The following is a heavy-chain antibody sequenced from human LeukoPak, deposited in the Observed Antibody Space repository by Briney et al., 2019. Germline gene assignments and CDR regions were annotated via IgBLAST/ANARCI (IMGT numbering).Heavy chain of an antibody. J-gene: IGHJ3*02. CDR3: ARSTGSLPSSSFDI. D-gene: IGHD1-26*01. V-gene: IGHV3-30-3*01. Sequence: QPGGSLRLSCAASGFSFDTYAMHWVRQAPGKGLEWVAVISYDGSNKYYADSVKGRFTISRDNSKNTLYLQMNTLRVEDTAVYYCARSTGSLPSSSFDIWGQGTMVTVSS. CDR2: ISYDGSNK. CDR1: GFSFDTYA.